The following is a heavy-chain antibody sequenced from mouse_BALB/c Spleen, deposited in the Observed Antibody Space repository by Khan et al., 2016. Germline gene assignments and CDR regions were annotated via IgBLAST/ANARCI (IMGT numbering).Heavy chain of an antibody. CDR1: GFNIKDTY. CDR2: IDPANGNT. V-gene: IGHV14-3*02. CDR3: ASNYDYDGAAMDY. J-gene: IGHJ4*01. D-gene: IGHD2-4*01. Sequence: VQLQQPGAELVKPGASVKLSCTASGFNIKDTYMHWVKQRPEQGLEWIGRIDPANGNTKYDPKFQGKATITADTSSNTAYLQLSSLTSEDTAVXYCASNYDYDGAAMDYWGQGTSVTVSS.